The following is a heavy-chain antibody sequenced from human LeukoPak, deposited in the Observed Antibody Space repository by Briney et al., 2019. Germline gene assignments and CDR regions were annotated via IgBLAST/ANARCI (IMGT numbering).Heavy chain of an antibody. CDR2: ISGSGGST. D-gene: IGHD3-10*01. V-gene: IGHV3-23*01. CDR3: ANDAPHITMVRGVITGYFDY. Sequence: GGSLRLSCAASGFTFTTYAMSWVRQAPGKGLEWVSAISGSGGSTYYADSVKGRFTISRDNSKNTLYLQMNSLRAEDTAVYYCANDAPHITMVRGVITGYFDYWGQGTLVTVSS. J-gene: IGHJ4*02. CDR1: GFTFTTYA.